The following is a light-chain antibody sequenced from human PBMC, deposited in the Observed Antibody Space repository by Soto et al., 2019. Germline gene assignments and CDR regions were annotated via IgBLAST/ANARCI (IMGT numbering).Light chain of an antibody. CDR2: DAS. Sequence: EIVLTQSPATLSLCPGERAALSFRASQSVSSYLAWYQQKPGQAPRLLIYDASNRATGIPARFSGSGSGTDFTLTISSLEPEYFAVYYCQQRSNWPITFGQGTRLEIK. V-gene: IGKV3-11*01. CDR1: QSVSSY. CDR3: QQRSNWPIT. J-gene: IGKJ5*01.